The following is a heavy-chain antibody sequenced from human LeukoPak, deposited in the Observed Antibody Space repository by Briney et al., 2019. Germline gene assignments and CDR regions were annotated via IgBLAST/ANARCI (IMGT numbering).Heavy chain of an antibody. CDR1: GFTFSSYN. D-gene: IGHD6-6*01. CDR2: ISSSSSTI. V-gene: IGHV3-48*02. Sequence: GGSLRLSCAASGFTFSSYNMNWVREAPGKGLEWVSYISSSSSTIYYADSVKGRFTISRDNAKNSLYLQMNSLRDEDTAVYYCAREYSSSSGSVSDYWGQGTLVTVSS. CDR3: AREYSSSSGSVSDY. J-gene: IGHJ4*02.